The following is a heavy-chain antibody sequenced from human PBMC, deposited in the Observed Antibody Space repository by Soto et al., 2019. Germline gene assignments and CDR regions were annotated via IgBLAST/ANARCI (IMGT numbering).Heavy chain of an antibody. D-gene: IGHD6-19*01. V-gene: IGHV4-61*01. CDR2: IYYSGST. CDR1: GGSVSSGSYY. Sequence: QVQLQESGPGLVKPSETLSLTCTVSGGSVSSGSYYWSWIRQPPGKGLEWIGYIYYSGSTNYNPSLKSRVTIAVDTSKNQCSRKLSSVTAADTAVYCCARDLEVAGIFDYWGQGTLVTVSS. J-gene: IGHJ4*02. CDR3: ARDLEVAGIFDY.